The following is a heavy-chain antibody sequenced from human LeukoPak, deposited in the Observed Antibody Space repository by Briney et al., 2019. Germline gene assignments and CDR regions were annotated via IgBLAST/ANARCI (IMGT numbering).Heavy chain of an antibody. J-gene: IGHJ4*02. CDR1: GFTFSSYA. D-gene: IGHD1-7*01. V-gene: IGHV3-23*01. CDR3: AKIKTGTTRSFDY. Sequence: GGSLRLSCAASGFTFSSYAMSWVRQAPGKGLERVSAISGSGGSTYYADSVKGRFTISRDNSKNTLYLQMNSLRAEDTAVYYCAKIKTGTTRSFDYWGQGTLVTVSS. CDR2: ISGSGGST.